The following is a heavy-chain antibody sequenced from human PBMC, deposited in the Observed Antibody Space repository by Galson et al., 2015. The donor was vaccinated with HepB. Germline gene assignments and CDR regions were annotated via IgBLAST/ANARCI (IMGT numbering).Heavy chain of an antibody. D-gene: IGHD6-13*01. J-gene: IGHJ6*02. V-gene: IGHV3-30*04. Sequence: SLRLSCAASGFTFSSYTMHWVRQAPGKGLEWVAVISYDGSNKYYADSVKGRFTTSRDNSKNPLFLQMNSLRAEDTAGYYCARGRFYRQELSPNGMDVWGQVTTCTVSS. CDR3: ARGRFYRQELSPNGMDV. CDR2: ISYDGSNK. CDR1: GFTFSSYT.